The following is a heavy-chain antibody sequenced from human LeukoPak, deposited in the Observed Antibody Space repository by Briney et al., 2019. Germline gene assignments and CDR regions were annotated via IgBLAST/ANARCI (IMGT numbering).Heavy chain of an antibody. CDR2: IRYDGSNK. CDR1: GFTFSSYG. V-gene: IGHV3-30*02. J-gene: IGHJ4*02. CDR3: ATGGYCSGGSCYVNY. D-gene: IGHD2-15*01. Sequence: GGSLRLSCAASGFTFSSYGMHWVRQAPGKGLEWVAFIRYDGSNKYYADSVKGRFTISRDNSKNTLYLQMNSLRAEDTAVYYCATGGYCSGGSCYVNYWGQGTLVTVSS.